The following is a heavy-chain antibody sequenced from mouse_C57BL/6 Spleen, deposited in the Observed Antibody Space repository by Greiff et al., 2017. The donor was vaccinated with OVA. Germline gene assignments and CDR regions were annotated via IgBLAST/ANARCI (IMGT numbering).Heavy chain of an antibody. J-gene: IGHJ1*03. V-gene: IGHV1-18*01. CDR3: ARGPYYYGSSYWYFDV. CDR1: GYTFTDYN. CDR2: INPNNGGT. Sequence: EVMLVESGPELVKPGASVKIPCKASGYTFTDYNMDWVKQSHGKSLEWIGDINPNNGGTIYNQKFKGKATLTVDKSSSTAYMELRSLTSEDTAVYYCARGPYYYGSSYWYFDVWGTGTTVTVSS. D-gene: IGHD1-1*01.